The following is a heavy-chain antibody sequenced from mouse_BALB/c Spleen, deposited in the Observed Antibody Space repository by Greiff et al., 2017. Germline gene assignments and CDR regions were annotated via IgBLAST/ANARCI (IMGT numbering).Heavy chain of an antibody. CDR2: INPYNGAT. D-gene: IGHD5-1-1*01. J-gene: IGHJ4*01. Sequence: VQLQQSGPELVKPGASVKISCKASGYSFTGYYMHWVKQSHVKSLEWIGRINPYNGATSYNQNFKDKASLTVDKSSSTAYMELHSLTSEDSAVYYCARRIPLYAMDYWGQGTSVTVSS. CDR3: ARRIPLYAMDY. CDR1: GYSFTGYY. V-gene: IGHV1-31*01.